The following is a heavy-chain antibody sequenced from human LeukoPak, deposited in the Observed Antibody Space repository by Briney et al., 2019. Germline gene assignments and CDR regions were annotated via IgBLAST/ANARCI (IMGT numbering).Heavy chain of an antibody. V-gene: IGHV3-53*01. CDR1: GFTVSTNY. CDR2: IYSGGTT. CDR3: ARSYSGSLNWFDP. D-gene: IGHD1-26*01. J-gene: IGHJ5*02. Sequence: GGSLRLSCAASGFTVSTNYMNWGRRAPGKGLEWVSVIYSGGTTYYADSVKGRFTISRDNSKNTVYLQMNSLRAEDTAVYYCARSYSGSLNWFDPWGQGTLVTVSS.